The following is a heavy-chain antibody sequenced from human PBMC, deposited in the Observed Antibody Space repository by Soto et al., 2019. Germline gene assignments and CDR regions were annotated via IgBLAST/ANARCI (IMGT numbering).Heavy chain of an antibody. D-gene: IGHD2-21*02. CDR2: MNPNSGNT. J-gene: IGHJ5*02. Sequence: ASVKVSCKSSGYTFTSYDINLVRQATGQGLEWMGWMNPNSGNTGYAQKFQSRVTMTRDTSISTAYMELSGLRSDDTAVYYSGSTYYNPSLKSRVTISVDTSKNQFSLKLSSVTAADTAVYYCARRVPLRDSSSWYAPNTAQGRWFDPWGQGPRSPSPQ. CDR3: GSTYYNPSLKSRVTISVDTSKNQFSLKLSSVTAADTAVYYCARRVPLRDSSSWYAPNTAQGRWFDP. V-gene: IGHV1-8*01. CDR1: GYTFTSYD.